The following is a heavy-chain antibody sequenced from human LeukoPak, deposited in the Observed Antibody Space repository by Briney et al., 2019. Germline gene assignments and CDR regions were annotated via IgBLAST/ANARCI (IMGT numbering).Heavy chain of an antibody. CDR1: GFTFSSYA. J-gene: IGHJ5*02. CDR3: AKQASTSSDYNWFDP. Sequence: GRSLRLSCAASGFTFSSYAMHWVRQAPGKGLEWVAVISYDGSNKYYADSVKGRFTISRDNSKNTLYLQMNSLRAEGTAVCYCAKQASTSSDYNWFDPWGQGTLVTVSS. CDR2: ISYDGSNK. V-gene: IGHV3-30-3*01. D-gene: IGHD2-2*01.